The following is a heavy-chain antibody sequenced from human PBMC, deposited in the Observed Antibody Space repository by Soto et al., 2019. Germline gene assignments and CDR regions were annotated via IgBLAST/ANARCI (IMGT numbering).Heavy chain of an antibody. D-gene: IGHD2-2*02. CDR1: GFTFSSYW. Sequence: GGSLRLSCAASGFTFSSYWMHWVRQAPGKGLVWVSRINSDGSSTNYADSVKGRFTISRDNAKNTLYLQMNSLRAEDTAVYYCAREGLYRFYYYMDVWGKGTTVTVSS. CDR3: AREGLYRFYYYMDV. V-gene: IGHV3-74*01. J-gene: IGHJ6*03. CDR2: INSDGSST.